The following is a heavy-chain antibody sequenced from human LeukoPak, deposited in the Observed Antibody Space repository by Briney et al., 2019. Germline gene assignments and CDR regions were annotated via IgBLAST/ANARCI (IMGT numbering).Heavy chain of an antibody. CDR1: GGSISSGSYY. CDR3: ARDQLGYCSSTSCAPFDP. J-gene: IGHJ5*02. V-gene: IGHV4-61*02. CDR2: IYTSGST. D-gene: IGHD2-2*01. Sequence: PSETLSLTCTVSGGSISSGSYYWSWIRQPAGKGLEWIGRIYTSGSTNYNPSLKSRVTMSVDTSKNQFSLKLSSVTAADTAVYYCARDQLGYCSSTSCAPFDPWGQGTLVTASS.